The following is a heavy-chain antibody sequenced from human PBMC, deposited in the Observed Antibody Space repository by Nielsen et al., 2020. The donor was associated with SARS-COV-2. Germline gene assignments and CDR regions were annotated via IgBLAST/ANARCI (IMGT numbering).Heavy chain of an antibody. J-gene: IGHJ6*02. CDR1: GGSISSSSYY. CDR2: IYYSGST. Sequence: SETLSLTCTVSGGSISSSSYYWGWIRQPPGKGLEWIGSIYYSGSTYYNPSLKSRVTISVDTSKNQFSLKLSSVTAADTAVYYCARQRAIRYCSSTSCSTGDYYYGMDVWGQGTTVTVSS. CDR3: ARQRAIRYCSSTSCSTGDYYYGMDV. D-gene: IGHD2-2*01. V-gene: IGHV4-39*01.